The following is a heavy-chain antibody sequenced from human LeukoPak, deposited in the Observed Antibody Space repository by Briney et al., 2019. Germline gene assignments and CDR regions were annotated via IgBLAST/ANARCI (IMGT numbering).Heavy chain of an antibody. V-gene: IGHV1-2*02. J-gene: IGHJ4*02. D-gene: IGHD3-22*01. CDR2: INPNSGGT. Sequence: GASVKVSCKASGYTFTSFYMHWVRQAPGQGLEWMGWINPNSGGTKSSQKFQGRVTMTRDTSISTADMELSRLTSDDTAVYFCARGPNYYDSSGHYYLHDWGQGTLVTVSS. CDR3: ARGPNYYDSSGHYYLHD. CDR1: GYTFTSFY.